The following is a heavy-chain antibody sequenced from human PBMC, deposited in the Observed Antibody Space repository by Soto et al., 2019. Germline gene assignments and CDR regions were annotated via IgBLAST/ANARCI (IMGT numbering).Heavy chain of an antibody. CDR1: GGTFSSYA. CDR2: IIPIFGTA. Sequence: GASVKVSCKASGGTFSSYAISWVRQAPGQGLEWMGGIIPIFGTANYAQKFQGRVTITADESTSTAYMELSSLRSEDTAVYYCARNDYGDSFYFDYWGQGTLVTVSS. J-gene: IGHJ4*02. CDR3: ARNDYGDSFYFDY. D-gene: IGHD4-17*01. V-gene: IGHV1-69*13.